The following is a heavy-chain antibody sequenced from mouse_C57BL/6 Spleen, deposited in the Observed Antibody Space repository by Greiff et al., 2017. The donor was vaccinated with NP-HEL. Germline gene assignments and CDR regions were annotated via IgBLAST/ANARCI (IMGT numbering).Heavy chain of an antibody. J-gene: IGHJ2*01. CDR2: IRLKSDNYAT. D-gene: IGHD1-1*01. V-gene: IGHV6-3*01. CDR1: GFTFSNYW. CDR3: TASLTTVVDFDY. Sequence: EVQRVESGGGLVQPGGSMKLSCVASGFTFSNYWMNWVRQSPEKGLEWVAQIRLKSDNYATHYAESVKGRFTISRDDSKSSVYLQMNNLRAEDTGIYYCTASLTTVVDFDYWGQGTTLTVSS.